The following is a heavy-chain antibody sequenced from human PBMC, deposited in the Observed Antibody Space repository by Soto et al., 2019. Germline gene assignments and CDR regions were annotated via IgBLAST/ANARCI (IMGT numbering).Heavy chain of an antibody. V-gene: IGHV3-23*01. Sequence: HPGGSLRLSCAASGFTFSSYAMSWVRQAPGKGLEWVSAISGSGGSTYYADSVKGRFTISRDNSKNTLYLQMNSLRAEDTAVYYCATQGYDILTGYYKDYWGQGTLVTVSS. D-gene: IGHD3-9*01. CDR3: ATQGYDILTGYYKDY. J-gene: IGHJ4*02. CDR1: GFTFSSYA. CDR2: ISGSGGST.